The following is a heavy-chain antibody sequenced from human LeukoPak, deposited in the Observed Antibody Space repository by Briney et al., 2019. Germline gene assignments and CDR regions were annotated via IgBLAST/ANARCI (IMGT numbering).Heavy chain of an antibody. J-gene: IGHJ4*02. D-gene: IGHD6-19*01. Sequence: PSETLSLTCTVSGGSISSSSYYWGWIRQPPGKGLQWIGSIYYSGSTYYNPSLKSRVTISVDTSKNQFSLKLSSVTAADTAVYYCARALRAVAGNFDYWGQGTLVTVSS. CDR2: IYYSGST. CDR1: GGSISSSSYY. V-gene: IGHV4-39*01. CDR3: ARALRAVAGNFDY.